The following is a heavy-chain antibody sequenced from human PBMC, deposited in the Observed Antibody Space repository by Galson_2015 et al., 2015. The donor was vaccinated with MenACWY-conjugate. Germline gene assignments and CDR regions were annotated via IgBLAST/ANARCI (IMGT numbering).Heavy chain of an antibody. V-gene: IGHV3-23*01. J-gene: IGHJ4*02. CDR3: AKDWGAYYYDGSAYFQY. Sequence: SLRLSCAASGFTFKNYGMNWVRQAPGKGLEWVSSVSSGGSSKYCADSVKGRFNISRDNSKNTVYLQMNSLRAEDTAVYYCAKDWGAYYYDGSAYFQYWGQGAPVTVSS. CDR1: GFTFKNYG. D-gene: IGHD3-22*01. CDR2: VSSGGSSK.